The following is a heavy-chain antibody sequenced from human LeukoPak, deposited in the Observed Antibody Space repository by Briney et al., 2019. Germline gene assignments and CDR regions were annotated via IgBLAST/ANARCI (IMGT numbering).Heavy chain of an antibody. D-gene: IGHD5-18*01. CDR3: ARGGGVDTAMVAH. CDR1: GYTFTGYY. CDR2: INPNSGGT. V-gene: IGHV1-2*04. J-gene: IGHJ4*02. Sequence: ASVKVSCKASGYTFTGYYMHWVRQAPGQGLEWMGWINPNSGGTNYAQKFQGWVTMTRDTSISTAYMDLSRLRSDDTAVYYCARGGGVDTAMVAHCGQGTLVTVSS.